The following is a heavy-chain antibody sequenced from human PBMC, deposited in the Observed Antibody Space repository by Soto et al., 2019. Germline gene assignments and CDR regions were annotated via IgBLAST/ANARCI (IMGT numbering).Heavy chain of an antibody. CDR3: AREKTIFGVEAQVDY. Sequence: EVQLVESGGGLVKPGGSLRLSCAASGFTFSSYSMNWVRQAPGKGLEWVSSISSSSYIYYADSVKGRFTISRDNAKNSLYLQMNSLRAEDTAVYYCAREKTIFGVEAQVDYWGQGTLVTVSS. J-gene: IGHJ4*02. D-gene: IGHD3-3*01. V-gene: IGHV3-21*01. CDR1: GFTFSSYS. CDR2: ISSSSYI.